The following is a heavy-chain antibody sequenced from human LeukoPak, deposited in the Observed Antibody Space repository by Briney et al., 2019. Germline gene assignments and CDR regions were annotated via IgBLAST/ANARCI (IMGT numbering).Heavy chain of an antibody. CDR2: ISGSGDST. V-gene: IGHV3-23*01. J-gene: IGHJ4*02. Sequence: QPGRSLRLSCAASGFTFSSYGMHWVRQAPGKGLEWVSAISGSGDSTFDADSVKGRFTISRDNSKNTLYLQMNSLRAEDTAIYYCASSGYNYGTSYFAYWGQGTLVTVSS. D-gene: IGHD5-18*01. CDR3: ASSGYNYGTSYFAY. CDR1: GFTFSSYG.